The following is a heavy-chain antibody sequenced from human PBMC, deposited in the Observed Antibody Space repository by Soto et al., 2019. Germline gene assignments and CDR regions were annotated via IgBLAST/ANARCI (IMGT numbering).Heavy chain of an antibody. Sequence: EVQLLESGGGLVQPGGSLRLSCAASGFTFSSYAMSWVRQAPGKGLEWVSAISGSGGSTYYADSVKGRFTISRDNSKNTLYLQTNSLRADHTAVYYCSIPVVAATHSAFDIWGQGTMVTVSS. V-gene: IGHV3-23*01. D-gene: IGHD2-15*01. CDR1: GFTFSSYA. J-gene: IGHJ3*02. CDR2: ISGSGGST. CDR3: SIPVVAATHSAFDI.